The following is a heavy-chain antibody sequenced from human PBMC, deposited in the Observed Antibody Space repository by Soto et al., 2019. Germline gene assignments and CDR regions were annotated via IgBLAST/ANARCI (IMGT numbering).Heavy chain of an antibody. J-gene: IGHJ5*02. Sequence: SETLSLPGPVSGCSMSSSSYYWGWIRQPPGKGLEWIGSIYYSGSTYYNPSLKSRVTISVDTSKNQFSLKLSSVTAADTAVYYCARRQNTYYYDSSGQLTGWFDPWGQGTLVTVSS. D-gene: IGHD3-22*01. CDR2: IYYSGST. CDR3: ARRQNTYYYDSSGQLTGWFDP. CDR1: GCSMSSSSYY. V-gene: IGHV4-39*01.